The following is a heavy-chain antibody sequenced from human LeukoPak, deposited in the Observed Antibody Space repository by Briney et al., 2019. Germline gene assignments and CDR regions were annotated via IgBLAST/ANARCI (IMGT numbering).Heavy chain of an antibody. CDR1: GGSISSYY. CDR3: ARLYGNFQNYYDY. CDR2: IYYSGST. V-gene: IGHV4-39*07. D-gene: IGHD1-7*01. Sequence: SETLSLTCTVSGGSISSYYWGWIRQPPGKGLEWIGHIYYSGSTFYNPSLKSRVTVSVDTSKNQFSLKLRSVTAADTAMFYCARLYGNFQNYYDYWGQGTLVAVSS. J-gene: IGHJ4*02.